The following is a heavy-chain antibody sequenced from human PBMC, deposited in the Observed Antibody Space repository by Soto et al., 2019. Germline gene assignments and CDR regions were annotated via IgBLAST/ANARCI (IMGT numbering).Heavy chain of an antibody. CDR3: ARDPTLNGGFDY. Sequence: SETLSLTCTVSGGSISSSNWWSWVRQPPGKGLEWIGEIYHSGSTNYNPSLKSRVTISVDKSKNQFSLKLSSVTAADTAVYYCARDPTLNGGFDYWGQGTLVTVSS. V-gene: IGHV4-4*02. CDR1: GGSISSSNW. J-gene: IGHJ4*02. D-gene: IGHD2-15*01. CDR2: IYHSGST.